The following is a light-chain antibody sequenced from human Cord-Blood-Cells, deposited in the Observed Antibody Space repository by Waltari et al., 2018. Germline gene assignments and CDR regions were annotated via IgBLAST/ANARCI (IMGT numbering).Light chain of an antibody. CDR2: EVS. CDR1: SRDLGGYNY. J-gene: IGLJ1*01. CDR3: SSYAGSNNYV. Sequence: QSALTQPPSASGSPGQSVTISCTGTSRDLGGYNYVSWYQQHPGKAPKLMIYEVSKRPAGVPDRFSGSKSGNTASLTVSGLQAEDEADYYCSSYAGSNNYVFGTGTKVTVL. V-gene: IGLV2-8*01.